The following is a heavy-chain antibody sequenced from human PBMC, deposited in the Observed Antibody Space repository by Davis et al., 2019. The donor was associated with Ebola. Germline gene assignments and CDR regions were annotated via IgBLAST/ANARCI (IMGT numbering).Heavy chain of an antibody. CDR1: GFTFSSYI. V-gene: IGHV3-48*04. CDR2: IRSSDTTI. J-gene: IGHJ6*02. CDR3: ARDKRSSWYGGMDV. D-gene: IGHD6-19*01. Sequence: GGSLRLSCAASGFTFSSYIMNWVRQAPGKGLEWVSSIRSSDTTIYYSDPVKGRFTVSRDNAKNSLYLQMNSLRAEDTAVYYCARDKRSSWYGGMDVWGQGTTVTVSS.